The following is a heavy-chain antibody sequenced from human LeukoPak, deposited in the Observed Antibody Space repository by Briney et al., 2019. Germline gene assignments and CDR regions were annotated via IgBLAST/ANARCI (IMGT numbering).Heavy chain of an antibody. Sequence: GGSLRLSCAASGFTFSSYSMNWVRQAPGTGLEWVSFLYSGGNTYYADSVKGRFTISRDNSKNTLYLQMNTLRAEDTAVYYCARVLTGGSFDIWGQGTMVTVSS. CDR3: ARVLTGGSFDI. D-gene: IGHD3-10*01. V-gene: IGHV3-66*01. CDR1: GFTFSSYS. CDR2: LYSGGNT. J-gene: IGHJ3*02.